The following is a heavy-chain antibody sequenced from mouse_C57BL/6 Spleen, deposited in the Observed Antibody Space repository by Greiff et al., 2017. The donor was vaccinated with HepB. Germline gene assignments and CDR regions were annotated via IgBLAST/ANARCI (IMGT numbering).Heavy chain of an antibody. CDR3: ARRDDEDYFDY. J-gene: IGHJ2*01. Sequence: QVQLQQPGAELVKPGASVKLSCKASGYTFPSYWMQWVKQRPGQGLEWIGENDPSDSYTNYNQKFKGKATLTVDTSSSTAYMQLSSLTSEDSAVYYCARRDDEDYFDYWGQGTTLTVSS. CDR2: NDPSDSYT. V-gene: IGHV1-50*01. CDR1: GYTFPSYW. D-gene: IGHD2-12*01.